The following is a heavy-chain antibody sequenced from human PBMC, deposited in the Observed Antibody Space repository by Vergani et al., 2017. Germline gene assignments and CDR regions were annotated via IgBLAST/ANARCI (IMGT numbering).Heavy chain of an antibody. D-gene: IGHD3-10*01. V-gene: IGHV3-23*01. Sequence: EVQLLESGGGLVQPGGSLRLSCAASGFTFSSYAMSWVRPAPGKGLEWVSAISGSGGSTYYADSVKGRFTISRDNSKNTLYLQMNSLRAEDTAVYYCARDKPPEAGFGELLSNGFDYWGQGTLVTVSS. J-gene: IGHJ4*02. CDR3: ARDKPPEAGFGELLSNGFDY. CDR2: ISGSGGST. CDR1: GFTFSSYA.